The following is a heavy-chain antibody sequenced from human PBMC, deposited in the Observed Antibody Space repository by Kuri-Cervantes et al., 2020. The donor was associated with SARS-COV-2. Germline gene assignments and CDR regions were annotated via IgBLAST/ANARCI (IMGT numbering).Heavy chain of an antibody. D-gene: IGHD2-21*01. V-gene: IGHV3-30*04. CDR3: ARARVGAFDF. Sequence: GGSLRLSCAASGFTFNTCAMHWVRQAPGKGLEWVAMVSSDGTNQGYADSVKGRFTISRDNSKNTLHLQIISLRTEDTGVFYCARARVGAFDFWGQGALVTVSS. J-gene: IGHJ4*02. CDR2: VSSDGTNQ. CDR1: GFTFNTCA.